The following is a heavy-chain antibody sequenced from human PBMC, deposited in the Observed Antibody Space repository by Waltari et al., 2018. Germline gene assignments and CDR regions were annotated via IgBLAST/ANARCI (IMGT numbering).Heavy chain of an antibody. Sequence: QVQLQESGPGLVKPSQPLSLTCTVSGGSVRTGPYYWSWIRQPAGKGLEWIGRIYTTGTSRYNPSLESRVSISLDASNQFSLKLRSVTAADTAVYYCARTVVGTANPFDYYYGLGVWGQGTTVTVSS. CDR2: IYTTGTS. CDR3: ARTVVGTANPFDYYYGLGV. D-gene: IGHD3-16*01. J-gene: IGHJ6*02. V-gene: IGHV4-61*02. CDR1: GGSVRTGPYY.